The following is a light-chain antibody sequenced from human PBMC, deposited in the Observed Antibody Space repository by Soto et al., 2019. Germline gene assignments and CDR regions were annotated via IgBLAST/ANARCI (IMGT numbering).Light chain of an antibody. J-gene: IGKJ4*01. CDR2: GAS. Sequence: EVVLTQSPGTLSLSPGERATLSCRASQSVSSSFLAWYQQKPGQSPRLLIYGASSRATGIPDRFSGSGSGTAFTFAISGLQPDDVATYYCQQYDSLPLTFGGGTKVEIK. V-gene: IGKV3-20*01. CDR3: QQYDSLPLT. CDR1: QSVSSSF.